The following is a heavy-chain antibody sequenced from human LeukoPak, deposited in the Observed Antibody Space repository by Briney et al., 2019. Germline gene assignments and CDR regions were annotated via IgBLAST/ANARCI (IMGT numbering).Heavy chain of an antibody. CDR2: IHHSGST. CDR3: ARGTVTQTYFDF. Sequence: SETLSLTCAVSGGSISSGNWWSWVRQPPGKGLEWIGEIHHSGSTNYNPSLKSRVTISVDTSKNQFSLRLSSVTAADTAVYYCARGTVTQTYFDFWGQGTLVSVSS. J-gene: IGHJ4*02. D-gene: IGHD4-17*01. CDR1: GGSISSGNW. V-gene: IGHV4-4*02.